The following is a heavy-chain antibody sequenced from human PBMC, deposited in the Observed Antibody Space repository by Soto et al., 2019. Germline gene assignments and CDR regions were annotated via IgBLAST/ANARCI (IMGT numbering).Heavy chain of an antibody. Sequence: GESLKISCKSSGYSFSSYWINWVRQMPGKGLEWMGKIDPSDSSTNYSPSFQGHVTISADKSMSTAYLQWSSLKASDTAIYYCARSRQQQPINWFDPWGQGTLVTVSS. V-gene: IGHV5-10-1*01. D-gene: IGHD6-13*01. CDR1: GYSFSSYW. CDR2: IDPSDSST. J-gene: IGHJ5*02. CDR3: ARSRQQQPINWFDP.